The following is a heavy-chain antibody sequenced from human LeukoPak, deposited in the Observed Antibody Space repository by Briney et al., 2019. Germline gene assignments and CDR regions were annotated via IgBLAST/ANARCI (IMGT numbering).Heavy chain of an antibody. J-gene: IGHJ6*03. CDR3: AKDGGGTIFGMVIILHYMDV. Sequence: PGGSLRLSCAASGFTFSSYVMNWVRQAPGKGLEWVAVISYDGSNKYYADSVKGRFTISRDNSKNTLYLQMNSLRAEDTAVYYCAKDGGGTIFGMVIILHYMDVWGKGTTVTVSS. V-gene: IGHV3-30*04. D-gene: IGHD3-3*01. CDR1: GFTFSSYV. CDR2: ISYDGSNK.